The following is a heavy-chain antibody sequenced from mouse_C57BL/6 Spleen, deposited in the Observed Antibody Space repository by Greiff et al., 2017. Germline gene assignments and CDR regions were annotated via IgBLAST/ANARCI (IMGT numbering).Heavy chain of an antibody. CDR2: ISYDGSN. CDR1: GYSITSGYY. Sequence: VQLKESGPGLVKPSQSLSLTCSVTGYSITSGYYWNWIRQFPGNKLEWMGYISYDGSNNYNPSLKNRISITRDTSKNQFFLKLNSVTTEDTATYYCAREDKTPFAYWGQGTLVTVSA. V-gene: IGHV3-6*01. CDR3: AREDKTPFAY. J-gene: IGHJ3*01.